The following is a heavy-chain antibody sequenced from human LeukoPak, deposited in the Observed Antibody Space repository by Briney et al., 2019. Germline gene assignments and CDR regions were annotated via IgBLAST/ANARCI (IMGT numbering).Heavy chain of an antibody. V-gene: IGHV4-59*01. D-gene: IGHD3-10*01. Sequence: SETLSLTCTVSGASISSWYWSWIRQPPGKGLEWIGYIYGSGNTNYNPSLKSRVTMSIDTSKNQFSLMLTSVTAADTATYYCARRNYYGWFDPWGQGTLVTVSS. CDR2: IYGSGNT. CDR3: ARRNYYGWFDP. CDR1: GASISSWY. J-gene: IGHJ5*02.